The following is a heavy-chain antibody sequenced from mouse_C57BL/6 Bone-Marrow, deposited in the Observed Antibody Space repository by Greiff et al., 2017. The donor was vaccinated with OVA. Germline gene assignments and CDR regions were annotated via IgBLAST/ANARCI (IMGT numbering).Heavy chain of an antibody. CDR3: TRDGRGSSYVGYFDV. Sequence: EVKLMESGEGLVKPGGSLKLSCAASGFTFSSYAMSWVRQTPEKRLEWVAYISSGGDYIYYADTVKGRFTISRDNARNTLYLQMSSLKSEDTAMYYCTRDGRGSSYVGYFDVWGTGTTVTVSS. D-gene: IGHD1-1*01. CDR2: ISSGGDYI. V-gene: IGHV5-9-1*02. J-gene: IGHJ1*03. CDR1: GFTFSSYA.